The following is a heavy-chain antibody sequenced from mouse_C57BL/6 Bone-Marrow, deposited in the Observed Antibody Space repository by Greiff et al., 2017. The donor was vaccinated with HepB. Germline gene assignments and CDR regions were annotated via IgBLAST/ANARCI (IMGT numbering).Heavy chain of an antibody. V-gene: IGHV1-64*01. CDR3: ARKRLRSLAY. J-gene: IGHJ3*01. CDR2: IHPNSGST. Sequence: VQLQQPGAELVKPGASVKLSCKASGYTFTSYWMHWVKQRPGQGLEWIGMIHPNSGSTNYNEKFKSKATLTVDKSSNTAYMQLSSLTSEDSAVYYCARKRLRSLAYWGRGTLVTVSA. CDR1: GYTFTSYW. D-gene: IGHD2-4*01.